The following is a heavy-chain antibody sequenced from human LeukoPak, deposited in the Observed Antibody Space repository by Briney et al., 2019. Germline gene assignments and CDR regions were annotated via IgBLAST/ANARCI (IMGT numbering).Heavy chain of an antibody. J-gene: IGHJ4*02. CDR1: GFTFSSYS. CDR2: ISSNGDNT. V-gene: IGHV3-64*01. CDR3: ARAPREGFSGSYHDY. D-gene: IGHD1-26*01. Sequence: GGSLRLSCEGSGFTFSSYSMHWVRQAPGKGLEYVSAISSNGDNTYYANSVKGRFTISRDNSKNTLFLQMASLRGEDTALYYCARAPREGFSGSYHDYWGQGTLVTVSS.